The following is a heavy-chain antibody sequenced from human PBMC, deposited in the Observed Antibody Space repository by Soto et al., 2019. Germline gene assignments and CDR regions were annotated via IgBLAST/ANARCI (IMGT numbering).Heavy chain of an antibody. J-gene: IGHJ5*02. CDR2: IYYSGST. CDR3: ARVGSGGYSNNWFDP. CDR1: SGSVSSSNNY. V-gene: IGHV4-61*01. D-gene: IGHD3-22*01. Sequence: PSETLSLTCSVSSGSVSSSNNYWSWIRQSPGKRLEWIGYIYYSGSTKYNPSLKSRVTISVDTSKNQISLEMKSVTVADTAVYYCARVGSGGYSNNWFDPWGQGTLVTVSS.